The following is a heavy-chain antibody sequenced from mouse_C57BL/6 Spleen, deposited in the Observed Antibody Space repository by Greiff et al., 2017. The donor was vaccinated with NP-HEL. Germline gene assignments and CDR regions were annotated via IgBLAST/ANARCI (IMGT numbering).Heavy chain of an antibody. V-gene: IGHV1-66*01. D-gene: IGHD1-1*01. CDR1: GYSFTSYY. CDR3: ARYYYGSIYYFDY. CDR2: IYPGSGNT. Sequence: VQLQQSGPELVKPGASVKISCKASGYSFTSYYIHWVKQRPGQGLEWIGWIYPGSGNTKYNEKFKGKATLTADTSSSTAYMQLSSLTSEDSAVYYCARYYYGSIYYFDYWGQGTTLTVSS. J-gene: IGHJ2*01.